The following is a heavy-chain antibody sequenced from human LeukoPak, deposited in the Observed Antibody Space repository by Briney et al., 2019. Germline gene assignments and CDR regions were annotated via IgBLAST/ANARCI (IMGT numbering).Heavy chain of an antibody. J-gene: IGHJ6*03. Sequence: WASVKVSCKASGYTFTSYGISWVRQAPGQGLEWMGWISAYNSNTNYAQKLQGRVTMTTDTSTSTAYMELRSLRSDDTAVYYCARGASMVRGFTYVHYYYMDVWGKGTTVTVSS. D-gene: IGHD3-10*01. CDR1: GYTFTSYG. CDR2: ISAYNSNT. CDR3: ARGASMVRGFTYVHYYYMDV. V-gene: IGHV1-18*01.